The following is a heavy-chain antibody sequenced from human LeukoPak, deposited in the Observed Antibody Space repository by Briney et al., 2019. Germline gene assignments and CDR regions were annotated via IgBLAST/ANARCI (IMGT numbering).Heavy chain of an antibody. J-gene: IGHJ4*02. V-gene: IGHV1-2*06. CDR2: INPNSGGT. D-gene: IGHD4-17*01. CDR3: ASAAHMTTVTTSTDY. Sequence: ASVKVSCKASGYTFTGYYMHWVRQAPGQGLEWMGRINPNSGGTNYAQKFQGRVTMTRDTSISTAYIELSRLGSDDTAVYYCASAAHMTTVTTSTDYWGQGTLVTVSS. CDR1: GYTFTGYY.